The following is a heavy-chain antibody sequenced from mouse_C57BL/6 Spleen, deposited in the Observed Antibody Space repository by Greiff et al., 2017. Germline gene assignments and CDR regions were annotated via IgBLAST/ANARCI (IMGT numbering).Heavy chain of an antibody. CDR1: GFTFSDYG. Sequence: EVKLVESGGGLVKPGGSLKLSCAASGFTFSDYGMHWVRQAPEKGLEWVAYLSRGSSTIYYADTVKGRFTISRDNAKNTLFLQMTSLRSEDAAMYYCARPGDYWGQGTSVTVSS. CDR3: ARPGDY. J-gene: IGHJ4*01. CDR2: LSRGSSTI. V-gene: IGHV5-17*01.